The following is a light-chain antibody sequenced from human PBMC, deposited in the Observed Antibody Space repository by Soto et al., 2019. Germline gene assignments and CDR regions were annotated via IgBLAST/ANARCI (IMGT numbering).Light chain of an antibody. CDR1: QGISSY. CDR3: QQLNSYPPLT. Sequence: IQLTQSPSSLSASVGDRVTITCRASQGISSYLAWYQQKPGKAPELLIYAASTLQSGVPSRFSGSGSGTDFTLTISSLQPEDFATYYCQQLNSYPPLTFGGGTKVDIK. V-gene: IGKV1-9*01. J-gene: IGKJ4*01. CDR2: AAS.